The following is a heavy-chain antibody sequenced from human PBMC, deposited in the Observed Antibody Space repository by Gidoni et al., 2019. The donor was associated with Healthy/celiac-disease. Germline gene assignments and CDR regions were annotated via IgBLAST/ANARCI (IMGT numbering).Heavy chain of an antibody. Sequence: GLEWIGSIYYSGSTYYNPSPKSRVTISVDTSKNQFSLKLSSVTAADTAVYYCASSTYYYDSSGYTDAFDIWGQGTMVTVSS. CDR2: IYYSGST. J-gene: IGHJ3*02. V-gene: IGHV4-39*01. D-gene: IGHD3-22*01. CDR3: ASSTYYYDSSGYTDAFDI.